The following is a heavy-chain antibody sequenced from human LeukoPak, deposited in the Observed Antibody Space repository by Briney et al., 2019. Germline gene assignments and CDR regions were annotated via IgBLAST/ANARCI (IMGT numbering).Heavy chain of an antibody. CDR1: GGTFGSYA. CDR3: ARSQQQLVFWFDP. Sequence: SVKVSCKAFGGTFGSYAISWVRQAPGQGLEWMGRIIPILGIANYAQKFQGRVTITADKSTSTAYMELSSLRSEDTAVYYCARSQQQLVFWFDPWGQGTLVTVSS. CDR2: IIPILGIA. D-gene: IGHD6-13*01. V-gene: IGHV1-69*04. J-gene: IGHJ5*02.